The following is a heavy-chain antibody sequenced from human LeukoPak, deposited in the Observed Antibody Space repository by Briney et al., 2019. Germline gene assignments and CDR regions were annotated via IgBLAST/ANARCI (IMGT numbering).Heavy chain of an antibody. Sequence: GASVKVSCKASGYSFTAYLMHWVRQAPGQGLEWMGWINPNSGDTNYAQKFQGRVTMTRDTSISTSYLELSSLRSDDTAVYYCGRDDADLIGASGTVPATRDYWGKGTLVTVSS. D-gene: IGHD2-15*01. V-gene: IGHV1-2*02. CDR1: GYSFTAYL. CDR3: GRDDADLIGASGTVPATRDY. CDR2: INPNSGDT. J-gene: IGHJ4*02.